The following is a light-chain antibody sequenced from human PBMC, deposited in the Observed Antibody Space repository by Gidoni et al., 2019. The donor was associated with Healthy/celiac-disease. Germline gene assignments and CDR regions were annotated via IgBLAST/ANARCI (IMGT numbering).Light chain of an antibody. CDR3: QQYGSSPLT. CDR1: QNVSSSY. Sequence: GLPQSPGTLSLSPRERATLSCRASQNVSSSYLAWYQQKPGQAPRLLIYGASSRATGIPDRFIGSGSGTDFTLTISSLQPEDFAVYYCQQYGSSPLTFGGGTKVEIK. J-gene: IGKJ4*01. V-gene: IGKV3-20*01. CDR2: GAS.